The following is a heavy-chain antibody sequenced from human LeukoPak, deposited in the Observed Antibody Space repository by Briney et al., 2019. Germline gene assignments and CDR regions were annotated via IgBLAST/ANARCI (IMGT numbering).Heavy chain of an antibody. V-gene: IGHV4-59*01. D-gene: IGHD6-6*01. CDR1: CGSISSYY. CDR2: IYSSGST. CDR3: ARGLQNRSSGIRFDVFQI. J-gene: IGHJ3*02. Sequence: PSETLSLTCTVSCGSISSYYWSWIRQPPGKGLEWIGYIYSSGSTNYNPSLKSRVTISVETSKNQFSLKLSSVTAADTAVYYCARGLQNRSSGIRFDVFQIWGQGTMVTVSS.